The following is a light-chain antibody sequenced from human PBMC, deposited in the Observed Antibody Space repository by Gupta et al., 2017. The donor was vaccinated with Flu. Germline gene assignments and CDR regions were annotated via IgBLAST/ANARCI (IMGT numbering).Light chain of an antibody. CDR2: AAS. J-gene: IGKJ4*01. Sequence: DIQMTQSPSSLSASVGDRITITCRASQYISTYLNWYQQKPGKAPNLLIYAASRLQSGVPSRFSGSGSGTDFTLTSSRRQTEDFANYCLQQSYSDHSFGGGTKVEMK. V-gene: IGKV1-39*01. CDR3: QQSYSDHS. CDR1: QYISTY.